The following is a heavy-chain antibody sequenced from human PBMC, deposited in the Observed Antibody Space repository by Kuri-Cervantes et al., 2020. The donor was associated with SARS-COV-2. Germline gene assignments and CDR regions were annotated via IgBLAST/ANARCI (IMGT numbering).Heavy chain of an antibody. D-gene: IGHD5-18*01. J-gene: IGHJ4*02. CDR3: ARVSWMQLWHRYFDN. CDR1: GFTFSSYA. V-gene: IGHV3-73*01. Sequence: GESLKISCAASGFTFSSYAMHWVRQASGKGLEWAGRIRSKANSYATAYAASVKGRFTISRDDSKNTAYLQMNSLKTEDTAVYYCARVSWMQLWHRYFDNWGQGTLVTVSS. CDR2: IRSKANSYAT.